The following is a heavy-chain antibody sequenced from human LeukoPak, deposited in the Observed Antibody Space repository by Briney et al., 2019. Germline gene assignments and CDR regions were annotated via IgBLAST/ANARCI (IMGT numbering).Heavy chain of an antibody. Sequence: PSETLSLTCTVSGGSFSSYYWSWIRQPPGKGLEWIGYVSYSGSTNYNPSLKSRVTISLDTSKSQFSLKLSSVTAADTAMYYCARGYCSSTSCIFEDWGHGTLVTVSS. V-gene: IGHV4-59*01. CDR2: VSYSGST. CDR1: GGSFSSYY. D-gene: IGHD2-2*01. J-gene: IGHJ4*01. CDR3: ARGYCSSTSCIFED.